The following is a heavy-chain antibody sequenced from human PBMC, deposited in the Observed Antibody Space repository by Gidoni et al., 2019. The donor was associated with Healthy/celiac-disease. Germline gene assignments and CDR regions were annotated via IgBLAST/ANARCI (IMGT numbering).Heavy chain of an antibody. CDR2: IYYSGST. CDR1: GGSISSYY. J-gene: IGHJ2*01. D-gene: IGHD3-3*01. CDR3: ARAHDFWSGPLQNWYFDL. V-gene: IGHV4-59*01. Sequence: QVQLQESGPGLVKPSETLSLTCTVSGGSISSYYWSWIRQPPGKGLEWIGYIYYSGSTNYNPSRKSRVTISVDTSKNQFSLKLSSVTAADTAVYYCARAHDFWSGPLQNWYFDLWGRGTLVTVSS.